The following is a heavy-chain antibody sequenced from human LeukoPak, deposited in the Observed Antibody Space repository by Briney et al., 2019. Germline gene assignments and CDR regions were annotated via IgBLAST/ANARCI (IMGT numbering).Heavy chain of an antibody. Sequence: SETLSLTCTVSGGSISSGSYYWSWIRQPAEKGLEWIGRVYTTGSTNYNPSLKSRVTISLDTSKNQFSLKLSSVTAADTAVYYCARDLAVAERAFDIWGQGTMVTVSS. CDR2: VYTTGST. CDR1: GGSISSGSYY. J-gene: IGHJ3*02. V-gene: IGHV4-61*02. CDR3: ARDLAVAERAFDI. D-gene: IGHD6-19*01.